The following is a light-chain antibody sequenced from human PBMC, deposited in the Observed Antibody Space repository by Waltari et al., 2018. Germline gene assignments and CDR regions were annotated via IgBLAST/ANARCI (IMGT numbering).Light chain of an antibody. CDR2: VNGDGTH. J-gene: IGLJ2*01. CDR3: QTWGTGTVV. V-gene: IGLV4-69*01. CDR1: SGHSPST. Sequence: QLVLTQSPSASAPLGASVKLTRTPSSGHSPSTIAWHKQQPEKGPRYLMRVNGDGTHSKGDGIPYRFSGSTSAGERHLTISSLQSEDEAYYYCQTWGTGTVVFGGGTKLTVL.